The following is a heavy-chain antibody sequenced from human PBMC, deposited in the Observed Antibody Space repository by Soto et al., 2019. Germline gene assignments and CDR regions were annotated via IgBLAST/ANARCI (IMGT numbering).Heavy chain of an antibody. J-gene: IGHJ4*02. CDR3: GRDVIGHDNYETIVYYFDH. Sequence: ASVKVSCKASGYSFTNFHIHWVRQAPGQGLEWMGMIDPSGGITRDAQRLQGRITMTRDASTSTVYMELRSLTSEDTAVYYCGRDVIGHDNYETIVYYFDHWGQGTLVTVSS. V-gene: IGHV1-46*01. CDR1: GYSFTNFH. D-gene: IGHD3-22*01. CDR2: IDPSGGIT.